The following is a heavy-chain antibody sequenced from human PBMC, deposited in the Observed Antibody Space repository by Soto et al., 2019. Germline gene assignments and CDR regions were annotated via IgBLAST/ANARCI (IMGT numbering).Heavy chain of an antibody. J-gene: IGHJ6*02. V-gene: IGHV3-23*01. CDR1: GITFSANA. D-gene: IGHD6-13*01. Sequence: PGGSLRLSCAASGITFSANAMSWVRQAPGKGLVWVSDISGSGGSTYYADSVKGRFTISRDNSKNTLYLQMNSLRAEDTAVYYCAKGLRISAAGPYYSYGMDVWGQGTTVTVSS. CDR3: AKGLRISAAGPYYSYGMDV. CDR2: ISGSGGST.